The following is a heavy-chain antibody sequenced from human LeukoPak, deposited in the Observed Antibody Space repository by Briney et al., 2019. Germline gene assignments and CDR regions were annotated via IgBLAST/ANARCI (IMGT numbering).Heavy chain of an antibody. J-gene: IGHJ5*02. CDR1: GFTFSRYW. D-gene: IGHD4-17*01. V-gene: IGHV3-74*01. CDR3: ARDADYGDWGGIDP. Sequence: GGSLRLSCAVSGFTFSRYWMHWVRQAPGKGLVWVSRINSDGSRISYADSVKGRFTISRDNAKNTLYLQMNSQRAEDTAVYYCARDADYGDWGGIDPWGQGTLVTVSS. CDR2: INSDGSRI.